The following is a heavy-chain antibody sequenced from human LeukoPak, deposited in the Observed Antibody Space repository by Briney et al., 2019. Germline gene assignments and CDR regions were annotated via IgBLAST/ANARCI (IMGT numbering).Heavy chain of an antibody. J-gene: IGHJ4*02. CDR3: ARAVDVADY. CDR2: IKEDESAK. Sequence: GGSLRLSCVASGFIFTDHWMSWVRQAPGKGLEWVANIKEDESAKFYADSVRGRFRISRDNAKNSLYLQMNNLRVEDTAVYYCARAVDVADYWGQGTLVTVSS. V-gene: IGHV3-7*01. D-gene: IGHD3-16*01. CDR1: GFIFTDHW.